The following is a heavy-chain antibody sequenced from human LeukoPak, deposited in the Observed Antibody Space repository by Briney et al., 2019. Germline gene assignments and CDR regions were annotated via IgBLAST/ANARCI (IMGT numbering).Heavy chain of an antibody. Sequence: PGGSLRLSCAASGFTFSGYGMNWVRQAPGKGLEWVSSISSSSSYIYYADSVKGRFTISRDNAKNSLYLQVNSLRAEDTAVYYCARVGYTYGCFDYWGQGTLVTVPS. CDR1: GFTFSGYG. CDR2: ISSSSSYI. D-gene: IGHD5-18*01. V-gene: IGHV3-21*01. J-gene: IGHJ4*02. CDR3: ARVGYTYGCFDY.